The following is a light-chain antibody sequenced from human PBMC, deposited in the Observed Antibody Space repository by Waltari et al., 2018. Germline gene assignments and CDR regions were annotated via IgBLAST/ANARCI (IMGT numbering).Light chain of an antibody. Sequence: DIVMTQSPLSLPVTPGEPASIPCRSSQSLLHSNGYNYLDWYLQKPGQSPQLLIYLGSNRASGVPDRFSGSGSGTDFTLKISRVEAEDVGVYYCMQALQTLGQGTKLEI. V-gene: IGKV2-28*01. J-gene: IGKJ2*01. CDR2: LGS. CDR1: QSLLHSNGYNY. CDR3: MQALQT.